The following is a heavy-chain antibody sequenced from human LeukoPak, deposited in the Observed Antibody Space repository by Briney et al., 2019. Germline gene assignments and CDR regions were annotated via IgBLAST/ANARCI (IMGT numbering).Heavy chain of an antibody. Sequence: GGSLRLSCAASGFTFSTYAMSWARQAPGKGLEWVSAISGSGGSTYYADSVKGRFTISRDNSKNTLYLQMNSLRAEDTAVYYCAKDGLGQIDYWGQGTLVTVSS. J-gene: IGHJ4*02. V-gene: IGHV3-23*01. CDR1: GFTFSTYA. D-gene: IGHD3/OR15-3a*01. CDR3: AKDGLGQIDY. CDR2: ISGSGGST.